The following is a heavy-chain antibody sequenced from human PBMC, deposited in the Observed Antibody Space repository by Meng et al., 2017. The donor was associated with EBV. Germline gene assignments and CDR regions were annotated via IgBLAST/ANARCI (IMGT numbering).Heavy chain of an antibody. CDR2: IIPIFGTA. CDR1: GGTFSRYA. D-gene: IGHD6-13*01. V-gene: IGHV1-69*06. CDR3: ARAEIAAAGRLDY. Sequence: QVQLGQSGAEVKKPGSSVKVACQASGGTFSRYAISWVRQAPGQGLEWMGGIIPIFGTANYAQKFQGRVTITADKSTSTAYMELSSLRSEDTAVYYCARAEIAAAGRLDYWGQGTLVTVSS. J-gene: IGHJ4*02.